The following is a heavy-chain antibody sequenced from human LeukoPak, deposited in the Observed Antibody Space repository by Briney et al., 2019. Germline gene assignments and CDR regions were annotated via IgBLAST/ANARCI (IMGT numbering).Heavy chain of an antibody. CDR1: GFTFSSYG. J-gene: IGHJ6*02. Sequence: PGGSLILSCAASGFTFSSYGMHWVRQAPGKGLEWVAVIWSDGSSKHYADSVEGRFTISRDNSKNTLYLQMSSLRAEDTALYYCARGQPPSYYNMDVWGQGTTVTVSS. CDR3: ARGQPPSYYNMDV. D-gene: IGHD6-13*01. CDR2: IWSDGSSK. V-gene: IGHV3-33*01.